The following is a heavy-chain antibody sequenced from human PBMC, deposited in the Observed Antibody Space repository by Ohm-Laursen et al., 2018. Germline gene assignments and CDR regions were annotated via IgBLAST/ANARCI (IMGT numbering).Heavy chain of an antibody. CDR2: IGGSGGDT. Sequence: SLRLSCAASGFTFSSYAMTWVRQAPGKGLEWVSAIGGSGGDTYYADSVKGRVTISRDNSKNTLYLQMNSLRAEDTAVYYCATPRVVAGTPVPWGQGTLVSVSS. CDR3: ATPRVVAGTPVP. V-gene: IGHV3-23*01. J-gene: IGHJ5*02. CDR1: GFTFSSYA. D-gene: IGHD2-15*01.